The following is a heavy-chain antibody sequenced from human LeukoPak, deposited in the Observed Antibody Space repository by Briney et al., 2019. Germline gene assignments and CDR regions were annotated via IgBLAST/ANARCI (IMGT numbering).Heavy chain of an antibody. CDR3: TTEMDTAIYY. V-gene: IGHV3-15*01. CDR2: IKRETDGGAT. J-gene: IGHJ4*02. Sequence: GGSLRLSCAASGFTFSNAWMSWVRQAPGKGLEWLGRIKRETDGGATDYAAPVKGRFTISRDDSKNTLYLQMNSLRTEDTAVYYCTTEMDTAIYYWGQGTLVTVSS. CDR1: GFTFSNAW. D-gene: IGHD5-18*01.